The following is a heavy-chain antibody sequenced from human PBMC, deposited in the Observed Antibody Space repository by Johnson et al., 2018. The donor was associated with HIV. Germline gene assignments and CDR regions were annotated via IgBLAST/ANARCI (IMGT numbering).Heavy chain of an antibody. CDR3: ARAPDYYDSSGYGRWDAFDI. D-gene: IGHD3-22*01. CDR2: IYSGGST. V-gene: IGHV3-53*01. CDR1: GFTVSSNY. J-gene: IGHJ3*02. Sequence: VQLVESGGGLIQPGGSLRLSCAASGFTVSSNYMSWVRQAPGKGLEWVSVIYSGGSTYYADPVKGRFTISRDNSKNTLYLQMNSLRAEDTAVYYCARAPDYYDSSGYGRWDAFDIWGQGTMVTVSS.